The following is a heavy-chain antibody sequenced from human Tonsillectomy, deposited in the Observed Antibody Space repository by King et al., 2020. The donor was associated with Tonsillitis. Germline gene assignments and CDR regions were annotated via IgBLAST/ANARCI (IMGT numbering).Heavy chain of an antibody. D-gene: IGHD3-22*01. V-gene: IGHV3-53*04. CDR1: GFTVSSNY. Sequence: VQLVESGGGLVQPGGSLRLSCAASGFTVSSNYMTWVRQAPGKGLEWVSIIYIGGSTYYADSAKGRFTISRHNSKNTLYLQMNSLRAEDTAVYYCARGWGYYDSSGYYPSSFDYWGQGTLVTVSS. CDR2: IYIGGST. J-gene: IGHJ4*02. CDR3: ARGWGYYDSSGYYPSSFDY.